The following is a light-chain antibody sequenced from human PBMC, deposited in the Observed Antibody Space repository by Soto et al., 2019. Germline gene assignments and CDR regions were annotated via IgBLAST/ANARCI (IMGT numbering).Light chain of an antibody. CDR1: HDISYL. CDR3: QQANSFPFT. J-gene: IGKJ3*01. CDR2: AAS. V-gene: IGKV1-12*01. Sequence: DIQMTQSPSSVSASVGDRVTITCRASHDISYLLAWYQQQPGKAPKLLIYAASTLQSGVPSRFSGSGSGTDFTLTISSLQPEDFATYYCQQANSFPFTFGPGTKVDIK.